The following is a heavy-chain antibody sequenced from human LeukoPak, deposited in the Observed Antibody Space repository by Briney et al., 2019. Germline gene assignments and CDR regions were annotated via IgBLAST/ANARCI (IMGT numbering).Heavy chain of an antibody. CDR2: ISAYNGNT. CDR1: GYTFTSYG. V-gene: IGHV1-18*01. Sequence: ASVKVSCKASGYTFTSYGISWVRQAPGQGLEWMGWISAYNGNTNYAQKLQGRVTMATDTSTSTAYVELRSLRSDDTAVYYCARDLTFYGSDDTYYYYYMDVWGKGTTVTVSS. CDR3: ARDLTFYGSDDTYYYYYMDV. D-gene: IGHD3-10*01. J-gene: IGHJ6*03.